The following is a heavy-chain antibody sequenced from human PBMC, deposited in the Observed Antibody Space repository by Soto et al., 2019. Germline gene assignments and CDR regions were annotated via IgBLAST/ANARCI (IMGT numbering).Heavy chain of an antibody. V-gene: IGHV3-30-3*01. CDR2: MSYDGART. J-gene: IGHJ5*02. CDR3: ARDRPYGDPNWFDP. CDR1: GFTFTSFT. Sequence: QVQLVESGGGVVQPGGSLSLSCATSGFTFTSFTMHWVRQAPGNGLEWIAVMSYDGARTDYADAVKSRFTISRDTSKNTLYLQMNNLRPDDTAMYYCARDRPYGDPNWFDPWGQGTLVTVSS. D-gene: IGHD4-17*01.